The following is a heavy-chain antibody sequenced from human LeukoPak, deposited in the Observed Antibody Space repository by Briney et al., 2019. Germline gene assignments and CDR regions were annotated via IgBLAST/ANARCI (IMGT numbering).Heavy chain of an antibody. CDR2: IYYSGST. J-gene: IGHJ5*02. D-gene: IGHD3-3*01. CDR1: GGSISSYY. CDR3: ARAPYAYDFWSGYYFEWFDP. Sequence: SETLSLTCTVSGGSISSYYWSWIRQPPGKGLEWIGYIYYSGSTNYNPSPKSRVTISVDTSKNQFSLKLSSVTAADTAVYYCARAPYAYDFWSGYYFEWFDPWGQGTLVTVSS. V-gene: IGHV4-59*01.